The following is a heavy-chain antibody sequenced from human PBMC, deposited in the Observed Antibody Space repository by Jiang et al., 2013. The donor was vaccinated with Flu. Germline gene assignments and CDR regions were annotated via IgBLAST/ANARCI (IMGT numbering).Heavy chain of an antibody. CDR2: VYFSGST. D-gene: IGHD3-16*01. Sequence: YGPGLVKPSQTLSLTCTVSGGSISSSAYYWNWIRQHPGKGLEWIGYVYFSGSTYSNPSLKSRLTISGDTSKNQFSLKLTSVTVADTAFYFCARAPFRGGSPFYFDSWGQGTLVTVSS. CDR3: ARAPFRGGSPFYFDS. V-gene: IGHV4-31*03. CDR1: GGSISSSAYY. J-gene: IGHJ4*02.